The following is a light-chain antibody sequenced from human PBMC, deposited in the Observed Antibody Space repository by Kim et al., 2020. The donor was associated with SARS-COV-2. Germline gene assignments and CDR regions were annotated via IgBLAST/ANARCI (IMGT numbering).Light chain of an antibody. V-gene: IGLV3-1*01. CDR2: HDD. CDR3: QAWDTNTVF. J-gene: IGLJ2*01. Sequence: SYELTQPPSLSVSPGQTATITCSGNDLSYKYVCWYQQRSGQSPVLLIYHDDNRPSGLPERFSGSNSGNTATLTISGTQTLDEAAYFCQAWDTNTVFFGGGTQVTVL. CDR1: DLSYKY.